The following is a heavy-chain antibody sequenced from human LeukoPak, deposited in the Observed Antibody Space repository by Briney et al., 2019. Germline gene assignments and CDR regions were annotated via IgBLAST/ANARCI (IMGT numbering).Heavy chain of an antibody. V-gene: IGHV3-53*01. Sequence: GGSLRLSCAASGFTVSGNYMSWVRQTPGEGLEWVSIIYYDGSTYYADSVKGRFTISRDNSKNTMYLQMNSLRAEDTAVYYCARPLRINRGMDVWGQGTTVTVSS. CDR2: IYYDGST. J-gene: IGHJ6*02. CDR3: ARPLRINRGMDV. D-gene: IGHD3-3*01. CDR1: GFTVSGNY.